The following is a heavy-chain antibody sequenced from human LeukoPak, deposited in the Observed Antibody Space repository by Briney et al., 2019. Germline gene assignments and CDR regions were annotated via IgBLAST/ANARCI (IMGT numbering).Heavy chain of an antibody. Sequence: GGSLRLSCTASGFSFSSYGMHWVRQAPGKGLEWVAFIRYDGSNKYYADSVKGRFTISRDNSKITLQLQMNSLSAEVRDVYYCAELGYTDYGGQGTPVTV. CDR1: GFSFSSYG. V-gene: IGHV3-30*02. CDR2: IRYDGSNK. D-gene: IGHD5-12*01. J-gene: IGHJ4*02. CDR3: AELGYTDY.